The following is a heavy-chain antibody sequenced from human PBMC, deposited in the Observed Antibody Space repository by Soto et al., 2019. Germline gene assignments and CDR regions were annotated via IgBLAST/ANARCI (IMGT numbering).Heavy chain of an antibody. V-gene: IGHV1-69*13. J-gene: IGHJ5*02. CDR1: GGTFSSYA. CDR2: IIPIFGTA. Sequence: SVKVSCKASGGTFSSYAISRVRQAPGQGLEWMGGIIPIFGTANYAQKFQGRVTITADESTSTAYMELSSLRSEDTAVYYCARDAVRVGATRRFDPWGQGTLVTVSS. CDR3: ARDAVRVGATRRFDP. D-gene: IGHD1-26*01.